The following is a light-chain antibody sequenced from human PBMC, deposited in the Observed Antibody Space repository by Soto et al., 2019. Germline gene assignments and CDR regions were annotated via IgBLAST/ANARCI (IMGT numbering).Light chain of an antibody. Sequence: ETVMTQSPFTLSVSPGERATLSCRASQSVSSNLAWYQQKPGQPPRLLIYGASTRVTGIPARFSGSGSGTEFTLTISRLEPEDFAVYYCQQYGSSLITFGQGTRLEI. CDR2: GAS. CDR1: QSVSSN. V-gene: IGKV3-15*01. J-gene: IGKJ5*01. CDR3: QQYGSSLIT.